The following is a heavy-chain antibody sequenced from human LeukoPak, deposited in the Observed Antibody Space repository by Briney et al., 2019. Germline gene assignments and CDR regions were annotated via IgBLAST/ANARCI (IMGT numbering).Heavy chain of an antibody. Sequence: GGSLRLSCAASEFTFTNAWMSWVRQAPGKGLEWVSSITASSTAIYSADSVKGRFTISRDNAKNSLYLQMNSLRAEDTALYYCAKVNRRDGYNYDFDYWGQGTLVTVSS. CDR3: AKVNRRDGYNYDFDY. D-gene: IGHD5-24*01. CDR1: EFTFTNAW. CDR2: ITASSTAI. J-gene: IGHJ4*02. V-gene: IGHV3-21*04.